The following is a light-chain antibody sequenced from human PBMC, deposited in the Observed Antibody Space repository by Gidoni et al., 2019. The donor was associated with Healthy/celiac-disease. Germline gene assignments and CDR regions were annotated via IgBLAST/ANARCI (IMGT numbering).Light chain of an antibody. CDR3: QAWDSSTDVV. CDR1: KLGDKY. Sequence: YELTQPPSVSVSPGPTASITCSGAKLGDKYACWYQQKPGQSPVLVIYQDSKRPSGIPERFSGSNSGNTATLTISGTQAMDEADYYCQAWDSSTDVVFGGGTKLTVL. V-gene: IGLV3-1*01. CDR2: QDS. J-gene: IGLJ2*01.